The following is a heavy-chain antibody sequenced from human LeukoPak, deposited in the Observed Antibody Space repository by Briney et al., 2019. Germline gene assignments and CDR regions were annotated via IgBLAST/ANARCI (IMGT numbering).Heavy chain of an antibody. V-gene: IGHV1-18*01. J-gene: IGHJ4*02. CDR2: ISAYNGNT. Sequence: ASVKVSCKASGYTFTSYGISWVRQAPGQGLEWMGWISAYNGNTNYAQKLQGRVTMTTDTSTSTAYMELRSLRSDDTAVYYCARERQYSSSWYVGGYYFDYWGQGTLVTVSS. CDR3: ARERQYSSSWYVGGYYFDY. D-gene: IGHD6-13*01. CDR1: GYTFTSYG.